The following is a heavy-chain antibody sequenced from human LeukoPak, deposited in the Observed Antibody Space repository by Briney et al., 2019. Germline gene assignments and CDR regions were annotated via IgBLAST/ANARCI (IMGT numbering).Heavy chain of an antibody. J-gene: IGHJ4*02. CDR3: ARDLVR. Sequence: GGSLRLSCAASGFTFRDYWMHWVRQAPGKGLVWVSRLHSDGSNTTYADSVKGRFTISRDNAKNTLYLQMNSLRAEDTAVYYCARDLVRWGQGTLVTVSS. V-gene: IGHV3-74*01. CDR2: LHSDGSNT. CDR1: GFTFRDYW. D-gene: IGHD6-13*01.